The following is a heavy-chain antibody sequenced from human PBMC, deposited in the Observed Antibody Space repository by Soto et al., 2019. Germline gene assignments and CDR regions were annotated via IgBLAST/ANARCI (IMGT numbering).Heavy chain of an antibody. CDR3: ARDQGSHPGD. CDR1: GLSISSGDW. CDR2: IHHSGST. V-gene: IGHV4-4*02. D-gene: IGHD6-13*01. J-gene: IGHJ4*02. Sequence: QVQLQESGPGLVRPSGTVSLTCAVSGLSISSGDWWSWVRQPPGKGLEWIGEIHHSGSTNYNPSLKXRVTMSVVPSKDLFSLTLTSVTAADTAFYYCARDQGSHPGDWGQGTLVSVSS.